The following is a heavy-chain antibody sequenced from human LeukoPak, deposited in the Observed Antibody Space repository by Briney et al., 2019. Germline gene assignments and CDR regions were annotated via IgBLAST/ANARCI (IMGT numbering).Heavy chain of an antibody. Sequence: ASVKVSCKASGYTFTGYYMHWVRQAPGQGLEWMGWINPNSGGTNYAQKFQGRVTMIRDTSISTAYMELSRLRSDDTAVYYCARDLKLSRLLWFGELLSKVAYYFDYWGQGTLVTVSS. CDR3: ARDLKLSRLLWFGELLSKVAYYFDY. V-gene: IGHV1-2*02. D-gene: IGHD3-10*01. CDR1: GYTFTGYY. J-gene: IGHJ4*02. CDR2: INPNSGGT.